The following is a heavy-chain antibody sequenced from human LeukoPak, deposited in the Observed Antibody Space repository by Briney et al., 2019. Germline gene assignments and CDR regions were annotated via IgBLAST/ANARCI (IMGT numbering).Heavy chain of an antibody. CDR1: GFTFSSYG. CDR2: IWYDGSNK. Sequence: GGSLRLSCAASGFTFSSYGMHWVRQAPGKGLEWVAVIWYDGSNKYYADSVKGRFTISRDNSKNTLYLQMNSLRAEDTAVYYCASVPGGDYYFDYWGQGTLVTVSS. D-gene: IGHD2-21*02. V-gene: IGHV3-33*01. J-gene: IGHJ4*02. CDR3: ASVPGGDYYFDY.